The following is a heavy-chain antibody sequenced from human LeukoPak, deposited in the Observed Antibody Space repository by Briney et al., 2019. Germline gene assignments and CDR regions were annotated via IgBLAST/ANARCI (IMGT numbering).Heavy chain of an antibody. D-gene: IGHD7-27*01. CDR1: GYRLLNYV. CDR3: ARLLSGDDDFDM. V-gene: IGHV5-10-1*01. Sequence: ESLSKFCGGTGYRLLNYVHRRMRQMPGKGLEWVGRIDPTDSYTNYSPSFQGHVSISADKSISTPYLQWSSLKGSDTQRYDRARLLSGDDDFDMWGQGTMVTVSS. J-gene: IGHJ3*02. CDR2: IDPTDSYT.